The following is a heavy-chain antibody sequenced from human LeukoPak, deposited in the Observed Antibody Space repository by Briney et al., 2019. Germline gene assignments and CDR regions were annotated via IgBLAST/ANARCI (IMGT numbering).Heavy chain of an antibody. CDR1: GGSFSGYY. V-gene: IGHV4-34*01. D-gene: IGHD2-2*01. Sequence: PSETLSLTCAVYGGSFSGYYWSWIRQPPGKGLEWIGEINHSGSTNYNPSLKSRVTISVDTSKNQFSLKLSSVTAADTAVYYCARARVVHCSSTSCYARWYYYYYGMDVWGQGTTVTVSS. J-gene: IGHJ6*02. CDR3: ARARVVHCSSTSCYARWYYYYYGMDV. CDR2: INHSGST.